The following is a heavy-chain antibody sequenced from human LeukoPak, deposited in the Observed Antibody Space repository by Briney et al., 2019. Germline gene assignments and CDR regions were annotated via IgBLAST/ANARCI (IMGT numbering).Heavy chain of an antibody. V-gene: IGHV3-21*01. CDR1: DFTFSSYS. D-gene: IGHD1-14*01. CDR2: IESSSYT. CDR3: ARDRLEDRDPGPGGSYWYFDL. J-gene: IGHJ2*01. Sequence: PGGSPRLSCAASDFTFSSYSMNWFRQAPGKGLEWVSSIESSSYTHYPDSLKGRFTISRDNAKNSLFLQMDSLRAEDTAVYYCARDRLEDRDPGPGGSYWYFDLWGRGTLVTVSS.